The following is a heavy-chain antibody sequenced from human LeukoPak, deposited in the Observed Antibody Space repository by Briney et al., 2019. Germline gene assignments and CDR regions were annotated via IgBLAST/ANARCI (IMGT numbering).Heavy chain of an antibody. CDR3: ARRFSIAVAGPFDY. D-gene: IGHD6-19*01. J-gene: IGHJ4*02. CDR1: GYTITGYY. CDR2: INAGNGNT. V-gene: IGHV1-3*01. Sequence: ASVKVSCKASGYTITGYYMHWVRQAPGQRLEWMGWINAGNGNTKYSRKFQGRVTITRDTSASTAYMELSSLRSEDTAVYYCARRFSIAVAGPFDYWGQGTLVTVSS.